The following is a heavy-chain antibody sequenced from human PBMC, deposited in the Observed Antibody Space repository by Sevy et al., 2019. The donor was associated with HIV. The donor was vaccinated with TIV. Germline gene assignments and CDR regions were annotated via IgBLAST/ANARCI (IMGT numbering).Heavy chain of an antibody. Sequence: GGSLRLSCAASGFTFSSYGMHWVRQAPGKGLEWVAVISYDGSNKYYADSVKGRFTISRDNSKNTLYLQMNSLRAEDTAVYYCAKDQEGILLPAYYFDYWGQGTLVTVSS. J-gene: IGHJ4*02. CDR3: AKDQEGILLPAYYFDY. CDR2: ISYDGSNK. V-gene: IGHV3-30*18. D-gene: IGHD2-15*01. CDR1: GFTFSSYG.